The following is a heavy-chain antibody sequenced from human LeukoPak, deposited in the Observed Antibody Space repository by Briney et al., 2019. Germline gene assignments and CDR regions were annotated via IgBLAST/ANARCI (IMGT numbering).Heavy chain of an antibody. CDR1: GNTFSSYS. CDR2: ISSSSSYI. CDR3: AKTAGIAAAADFDY. Sequence: GGSLRLSCAASGNTFSSYSMNWVRQAPGKGLELVSSISSSSSYIYYADSVKGRFTISRDNSKNTLYLQMNSLRAEDTAVYYCAKTAGIAAAADFDYWGQGTLVTVSS. J-gene: IGHJ4*02. V-gene: IGHV3-21*04. D-gene: IGHD6-13*01.